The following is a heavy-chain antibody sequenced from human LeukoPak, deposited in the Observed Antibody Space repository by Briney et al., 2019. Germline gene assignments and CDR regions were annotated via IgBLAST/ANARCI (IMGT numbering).Heavy chain of an antibody. CDR2: IWYDGSNK. D-gene: IGHD2-2*02. J-gene: IGHJ3*02. CDR3: AKGREYQLLYGYFDAFDI. CDR1: GFTFSSYG. V-gene: IGHV3-33*06. Sequence: GGSLRLSCAASGFTFSSYGMHWVRQAPGKGLEWVAVIWYDGSNKYYADSVKGRFTISRDNSKNTLYLQVNSLRAEDTAVYYCAKGREYQLLYGYFDAFDIWGQGTMVTVSS.